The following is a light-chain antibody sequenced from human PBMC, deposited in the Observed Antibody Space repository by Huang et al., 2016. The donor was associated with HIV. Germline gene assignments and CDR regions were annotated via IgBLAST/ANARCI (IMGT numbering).Light chain of an antibody. CDR2: GAS. CDR1: QSVSSN. V-gene: IGKV3-15*01. CDR3: QQYNNWPPT. Sequence: EIVMTQSPATMSVSPGERATLSGRASQSVSSNLAWYQQKPGQAPRLLIFGASTRATGGPAMFSGSGSGTEFTLTISSLQSEDFAVYYCQQYNNWPPTFGQGTKVEIK. J-gene: IGKJ1*01.